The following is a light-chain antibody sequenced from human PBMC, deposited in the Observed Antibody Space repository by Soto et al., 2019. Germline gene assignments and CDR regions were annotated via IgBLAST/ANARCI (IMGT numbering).Light chain of an antibody. CDR3: QQYDSWPLT. J-gene: IGKJ4*01. V-gene: IGKV3D-15*01. CDR2: GAS. CDR1: HSVSTS. Sequence: DIVMTQSPVTLSVSPGERATLSCKTSHSVSTSLAWYQQKPGQAPRLLVHGASPRAAGVPDTFSGSGSGTDFTLTISSLQSEDFAIYYCQQYDSWPLTFGGGTKVEIK.